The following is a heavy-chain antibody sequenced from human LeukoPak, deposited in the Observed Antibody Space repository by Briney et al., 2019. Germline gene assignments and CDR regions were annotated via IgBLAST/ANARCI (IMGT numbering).Heavy chain of an antibody. CDR1: GGSFSGYY. CDR3: ARGFRGSPDY. CDR2: INHSGST. J-gene: IGHJ4*02. Sequence: SETLSLTCAVYGGSFSGYYWSWIRQPPGKGLEWIGEINHSGSTNYNLSLKSRVTISVDTSKNQFSLKLSSVTAADTAVYYCARGFRGSPDYWGQGTLVTVSS. D-gene: IGHD1-26*01. V-gene: IGHV4-34*01.